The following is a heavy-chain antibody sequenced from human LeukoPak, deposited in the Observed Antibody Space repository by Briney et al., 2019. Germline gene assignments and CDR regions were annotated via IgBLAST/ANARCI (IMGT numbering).Heavy chain of an antibody. D-gene: IGHD4-11*01. J-gene: IGHJ4*02. CDR1: GVSISSYY. Sequence: PSETLSLTCTVSGVSISSYYWSCIRQPPGKGLEWIGYIYYSVSTSYNPSLKSRLTISVDTSKNQFSQQLTYVTAADIAVYYCARAAVSTNAVLDYWGQGALVTVSS. V-gene: IGHV4-59*01. CDR3: ARAAVSTNAVLDY. CDR2: IYYSVST.